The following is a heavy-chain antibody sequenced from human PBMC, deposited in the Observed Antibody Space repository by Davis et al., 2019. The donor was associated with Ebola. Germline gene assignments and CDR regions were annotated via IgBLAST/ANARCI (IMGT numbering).Heavy chain of an antibody. J-gene: IGHJ4*02. V-gene: IGHV3-11*06. CDR3: ATHQTSAAWNYFDH. CDR1: GLTFSASY. Sequence: PGGSLRLSCAASGLTFSASYMGWLRQSPGKGLEWLSYISHSSSYTNYADSVKGRFTISRDNAKNSVYLQLNSLRVDDTAVYYCATHQTSAAWNYFDHWGQGTLVTVSS. CDR2: ISHSSSYT. D-gene: IGHD2-2*01.